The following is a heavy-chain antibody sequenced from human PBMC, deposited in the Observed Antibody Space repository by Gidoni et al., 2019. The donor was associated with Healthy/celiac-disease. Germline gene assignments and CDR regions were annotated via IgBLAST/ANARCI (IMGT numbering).Heavy chain of an antibody. CDR3: ASAPAHTYYDFWSGLEYYGMDV. V-gene: IGHV1-18*01. CDR1: GYTFTSYG. D-gene: IGHD3-3*01. J-gene: IGHJ6*02. Sequence: LVQSGAEVKKPGASVKVSCKASGYTFTSYGISWVRQAPGQGLEWMGWISAYNGNTNYAQKLQGRVTMTTDTSTSTAYMELRSLRSDDTAVYYCASAPAHTYYDFWSGLEYYGMDVWGQGTTVTVSS. CDR2: ISAYNGNT.